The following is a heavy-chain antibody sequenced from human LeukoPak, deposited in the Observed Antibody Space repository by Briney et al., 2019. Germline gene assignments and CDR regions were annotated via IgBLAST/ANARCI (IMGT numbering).Heavy chain of an antibody. CDR3: AREVGPGAFFDY. Sequence: GGSLRLSCAASGFTFSNHAMSWVRQAPGKGPEWVATVDFSGGNRHYADSLKGRFIISRDNSRDTVYLQINSLRLEDTATYYCAREVGPGAFFDYWGQGSTVTVSS. D-gene: IGHD3-10*01. J-gene: IGHJ4*02. V-gene: IGHV3-23*01. CDR2: VDFSGGNR. CDR1: GFTFSNHA.